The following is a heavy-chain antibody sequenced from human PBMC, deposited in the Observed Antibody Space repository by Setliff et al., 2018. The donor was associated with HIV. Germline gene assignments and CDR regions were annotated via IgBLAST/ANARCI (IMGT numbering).Heavy chain of an antibody. V-gene: IGHV4-59*01. CDR2: ISHTGST. CDR1: NGSINGYY. J-gene: IGHJ4*02. CDR3: AREGSGFLDY. Sequence: SETLSLTCSVSNGSINGYYWTWIRQPPGKGLEWIGYISHTGSTNFNPSLKSRVSMSVDLSKNQFSLHLVSVTAADTAVYFCAREGSGFLDYWGQGTLVTVSS. D-gene: IGHD3-9*01.